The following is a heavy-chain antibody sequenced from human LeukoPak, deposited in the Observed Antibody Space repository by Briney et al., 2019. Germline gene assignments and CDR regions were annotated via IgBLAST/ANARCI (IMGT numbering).Heavy chain of an antibody. CDR1: GGTFSSYA. J-gene: IGHJ4*02. V-gene: IGHV1-69*05. CDR3: ARGRTEYSSSSAPFDY. Sequence: ASVKVSCKASGGTFSSYAISWVRQAPGQGLEWMGGIIPIFGTANYAQKFQGRVTITTDESTSTAYMELSSLRSEDTAVYYCARGRTEYSSSSAPFDYWGQGTLVTVSS. D-gene: IGHD6-6*01. CDR2: IIPIFGTA.